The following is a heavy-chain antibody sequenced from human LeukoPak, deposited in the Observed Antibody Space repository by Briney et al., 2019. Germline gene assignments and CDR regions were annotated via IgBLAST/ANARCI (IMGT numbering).Heavy chain of an antibody. CDR3: ARARDIVVVVAARKYYFDY. V-gene: IGHV3-74*01. Sequence: GGSLRLSCAASGFTFSSYWMHWVRQAPGKGLVWVSRINSDGSSTSYADSVKGRFTISRDNAKNTLYQQMNSLRAEDTAVYYCARARDIVVVVAARKYYFDYWGQGTLVTVSS. CDR2: INSDGSST. J-gene: IGHJ4*02. D-gene: IGHD2-15*01. CDR1: GFTFSSYW.